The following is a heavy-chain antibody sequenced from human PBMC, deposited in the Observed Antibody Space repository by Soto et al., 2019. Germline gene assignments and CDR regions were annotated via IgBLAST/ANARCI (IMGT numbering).Heavy chain of an antibody. Sequence: XSCXASGXXFXXXDXNWVRQATGQGLEWLGWMSPNSGATGYAQKFQGRVTMTRDTSMTTAYMELSNLRSEDTAMYYCARGVDAGVDVWGQGTTVTVSS. CDR2: MSPNSGAT. J-gene: IGHJ6*02. CDR1: GXXFXXXD. V-gene: IGHV1-8*01. CDR3: ARGVDAGVDV. D-gene: IGHD1-1*01.